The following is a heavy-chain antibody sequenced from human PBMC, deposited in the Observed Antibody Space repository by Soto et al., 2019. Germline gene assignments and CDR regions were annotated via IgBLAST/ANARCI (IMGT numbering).Heavy chain of an antibody. CDR2: INPNSGGT. J-gene: IGHJ4*02. D-gene: IGHD6-19*01. CDR1: GYTFTGYY. CDR3: ARVVIAVGDQDY. Sequence: ASVKVSCKASGYTFTGYYMHWVRQAPGQGLEWMGWINPNSGGTNYAQKFQGRVTMTRGTSISTAYMELSRLRSDDTAVYYCARVVIAVGDQDYWGQGTLVTVSS. V-gene: IGHV1-2*02.